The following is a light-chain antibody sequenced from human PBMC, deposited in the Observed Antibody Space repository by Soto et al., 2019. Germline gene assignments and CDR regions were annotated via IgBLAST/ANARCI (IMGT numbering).Light chain of an antibody. Sequence: EIVLMQSPGTLSLSPGERATLSCRASQSFSSTYLAWYQQTPGQAPRLLIYGASTRATGIPVRFSGSASGTEFTLTISSLQSEDFTVYYCQQYNKWPLTFGQGTKVDI. CDR1: QSFSSTY. CDR3: QQYNKWPLT. J-gene: IGKJ1*01. CDR2: GAS. V-gene: IGKV3-15*01.